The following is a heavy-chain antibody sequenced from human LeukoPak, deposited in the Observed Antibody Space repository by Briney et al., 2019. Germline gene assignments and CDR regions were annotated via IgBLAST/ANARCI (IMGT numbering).Heavy chain of an antibody. V-gene: IGHV3-23*01. CDR1: GFTFSSYA. CDR3: AKRRGGSYYDAFDI. Sequence: GGSLRLSCAASGFTFSSYAMSWVRQAPGKGLEWVSAISVSGSSTYHADSVKGRFTISRDNSKNTLYLQMNSLRAEDTAVYYCAKRRGGSYYDAFDIWGQGTMVTVSS. CDR2: ISVSGSST. D-gene: IGHD1-26*01. J-gene: IGHJ3*02.